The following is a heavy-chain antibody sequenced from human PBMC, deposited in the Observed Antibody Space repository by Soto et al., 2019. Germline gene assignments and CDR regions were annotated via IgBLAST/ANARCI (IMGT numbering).Heavy chain of an antibody. CDR2: INQDGSEK. J-gene: IGHJ6*02. V-gene: IGHV3-7*05. CDR3: ARDGSTSWYSYDYHGMDV. D-gene: IGHD5-18*01. Sequence: EVQLVESGGGLVQPGGSLRLSCGASGFTFRTYWLCWVRQVPGKGLEWVANINQDGSEKKYVDSVKGRFTISRDNAKNSLYLQMSSLRAEDTALYYCARDGSTSWYSYDYHGMDVWGQGTTVTVSS. CDR1: GFTFRTYW.